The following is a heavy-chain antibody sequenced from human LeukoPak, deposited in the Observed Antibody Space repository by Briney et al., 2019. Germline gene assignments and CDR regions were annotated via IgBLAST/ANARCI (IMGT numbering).Heavy chain of an antibody. J-gene: IGHJ4*02. CDR2: IYYSKNT. CDR3: VSPRGFSYGYFDY. D-gene: IGHD5-18*01. CDR1: GGSISSSSAY. Sequence: SETLSLTCTVSGGSISSSSAYWGWIRQPPGKGLDWIGSIYYSKNTYYNPSLKSRVTISADTSKNQFSLTLGSVSATDTAVYYCVSPRGFSYGYFDYWGQGTLVTVSS. V-gene: IGHV4-39*01.